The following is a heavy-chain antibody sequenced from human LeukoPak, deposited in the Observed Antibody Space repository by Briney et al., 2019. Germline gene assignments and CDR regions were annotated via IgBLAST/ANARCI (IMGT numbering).Heavy chain of an antibody. Sequence: GGSLRLSCGFSFSDYYMSRIRQAPGRGLEWVSYTYGGSTTTYYADSVKGRFTISRDNAKDSLSLEINSLRAEDTAVYYCARGDLHRYPDSWGQGTLVTVSA. J-gene: IGHJ4*02. CDR3: ARGDLHRYPDS. CDR1: FSFSDYY. V-gene: IGHV3-11*01. CDR2: TYGGSTTT. D-gene: IGHD2-21*02.